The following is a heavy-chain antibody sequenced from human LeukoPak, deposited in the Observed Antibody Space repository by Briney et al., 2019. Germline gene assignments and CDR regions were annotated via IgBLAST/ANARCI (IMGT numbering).Heavy chain of an antibody. D-gene: IGHD2-2*01. CDR1: GGSISSYY. J-gene: IGHJ3*02. CDR2: IYTSGST. V-gene: IGHV4-4*07. Sequence: PSETLSLTCTVSGGSISSYYWSWIRQPAGKGLEWIGRIYTSGSTNYNPSLKGRVTMSVDTSKNQFSLKLSSVTAADTAVYYCAREVELEAIVVVPAAVPDAFDIWGQGTMVTVSS. CDR3: AREVELEAIVVVPAAVPDAFDI.